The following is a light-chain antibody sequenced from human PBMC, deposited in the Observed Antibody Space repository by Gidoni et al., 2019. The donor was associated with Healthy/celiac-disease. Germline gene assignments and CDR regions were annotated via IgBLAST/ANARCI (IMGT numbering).Light chain of an antibody. CDR3: AAWDDSLNGWV. Sequence: QSVLTQPPSASGTPGQRVTISCSGSSSHIGSNTVNWYQQLTGTAPKLLIYSNNQRPSGVPYRFSGSKSGTSASLAISGLQSEDEADYYCAAWDDSLNGWVFGGGTKLTVL. V-gene: IGLV1-44*01. CDR1: SSHIGSNT. J-gene: IGLJ3*02. CDR2: SNN.